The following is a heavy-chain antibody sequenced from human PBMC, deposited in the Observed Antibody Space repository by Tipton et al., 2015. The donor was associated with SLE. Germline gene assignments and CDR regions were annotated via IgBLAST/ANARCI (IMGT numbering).Heavy chain of an antibody. CDR3: ARDVAARWAFDI. V-gene: IGHV4-59*12. Sequence: TLSLTCTVSGGSINNYYWSWIRQPPGKGLEWIGYIYYTGSTHYNPSLKTRVTISVDTSRNQISPRLSSVTAADTAVYYCARDVAARWAFDIWGQGTMVTVSS. CDR2: IYYTGST. D-gene: IGHD4-23*01. J-gene: IGHJ3*02. CDR1: GGSINNYY.